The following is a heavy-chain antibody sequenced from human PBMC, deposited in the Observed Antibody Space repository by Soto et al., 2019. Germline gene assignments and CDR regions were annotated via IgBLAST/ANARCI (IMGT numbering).Heavy chain of an antibody. CDR1: GHTLINYY. D-gene: IGHD3-22*01. CDR2: IDPSGNGT. J-gene: IGHJ4*02. Sequence: GASVKVSCKASGHTLINYYMHWVRQAPGQGLDWLGKIDPSGNGTSYAERFQGRITLTSDTSTNTVYVELSSLRSEDTAIYYCAINYYDSSAYLYWGQGTLVTVPS. V-gene: IGHV1-46*01. CDR3: AINYYDSSAYLY.